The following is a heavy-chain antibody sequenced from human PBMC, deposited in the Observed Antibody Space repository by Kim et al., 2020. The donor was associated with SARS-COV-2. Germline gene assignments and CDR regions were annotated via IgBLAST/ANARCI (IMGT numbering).Heavy chain of an antibody. V-gene: IGHV3-53*01. J-gene: IGHJ4*02. Sequence: GGSLRLSCAASGFTVSSYVMSWVRQTPGKGLEWDSLIYPDGYPYYADSVKGRFTISRDTSESTLYLQMNSLRADDTAVYYCGRLDFGDDYWGQGTLVTVS. CDR3: GRLDFGDDY. CDR2: IYPDGYP. CDR1: GFTVSSYV. D-gene: IGHD4-17*01.